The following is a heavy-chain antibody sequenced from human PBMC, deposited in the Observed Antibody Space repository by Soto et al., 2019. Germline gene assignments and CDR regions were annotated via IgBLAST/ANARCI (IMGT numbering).Heavy chain of an antibody. D-gene: IGHD5-12*01. CDR1: GYTFTRSG. V-gene: IGHV1-18*01. CDR3: AREGVAPHSSYGMDV. J-gene: IGHJ6*02. Sequence: QVQLVQSGAEVKKPGASVKVSCKASGYTFTRSGISWVRQAPGQGLEWMGWISTYNGDTNYAQTFQGRVTMTTDTSTSTAYMELRSLRSDDTAVYYCAREGVAPHSSYGMDVWGQGTPVTVSS. CDR2: ISTYNGDT.